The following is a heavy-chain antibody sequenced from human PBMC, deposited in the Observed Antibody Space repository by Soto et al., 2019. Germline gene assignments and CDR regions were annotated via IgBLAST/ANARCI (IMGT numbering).Heavy chain of an antibody. V-gene: IGHV3-23*01. CDR3: AKNTFSLHITIFGVVHDY. J-gene: IGHJ4*02. CDR1: GFTFSSYA. CDR2: ISGSGGST. D-gene: IGHD3-3*01. Sequence: EVQLLESGGGLVQPGGSLRLSCAASGFTFSSYAMSWVRQAPGKGLEWVSAISGSGGSTYYADSVKGRFTISRDNSKNTLYLQMNSLRAEDTAVYYCAKNTFSLHITIFGVVHDYWGQGTLVTVSS.